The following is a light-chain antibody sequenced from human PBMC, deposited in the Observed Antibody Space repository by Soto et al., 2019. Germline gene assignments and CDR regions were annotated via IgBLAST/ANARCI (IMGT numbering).Light chain of an antibody. V-gene: IGLV2-8*01. J-gene: IGLJ3*02. CDR2: EVN. Sequence: QSALTQPPSASGSPGQSVTISCTGTSSDVGGYNFVSWYQQHPGKAPKVMIYEVNKRPSGVPDRFSGSKSGNTASLTVSGLQSEDEADYYCSSFAGGKKRVFGGGTKLTVL. CDR3: SSFAGGKKRV. CDR1: SSDVGGYNF.